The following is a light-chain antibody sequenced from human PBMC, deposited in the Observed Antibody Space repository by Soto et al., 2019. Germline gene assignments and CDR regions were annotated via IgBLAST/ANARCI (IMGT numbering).Light chain of an antibody. CDR2: EVT. J-gene: IGLJ1*01. CDR1: SSDVGSYNL. Sequence: QSSLTQPASVSGSPGQSIIISCTGTSSDVGSYNLVSWYQQYPGKAPKLMIYEVTQRPSGVSNRFSGSKSGNTASLTISGLQAEDEADYYCCSYARGSTYVFGTGTKVTVL. CDR3: CSYARGSTYV. V-gene: IGLV2-23*02.